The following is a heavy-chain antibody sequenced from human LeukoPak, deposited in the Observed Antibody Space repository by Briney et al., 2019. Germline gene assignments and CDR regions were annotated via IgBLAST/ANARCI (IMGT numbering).Heavy chain of an antibody. Sequence: ASVKVSCKASGYTFTGQFIHWLRQAPGQGLEWMGWIDPPSGAPHYAQKFQDTITLTRDTSIATAYMEVHRLQAADTAVYYCARSGFSTGFYLDFWGQGTPISVSS. CDR2: IDPPSGAP. D-gene: IGHD6-19*01. CDR3: ARSGFSTGFYLDF. CDR1: GYTFTGQF. V-gene: IGHV1-2*02. J-gene: IGHJ4*02.